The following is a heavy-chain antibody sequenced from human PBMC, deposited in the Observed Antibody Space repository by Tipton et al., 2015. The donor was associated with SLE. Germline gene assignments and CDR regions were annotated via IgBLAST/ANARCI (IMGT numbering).Heavy chain of an antibody. V-gene: IGHV3-NL1*01. D-gene: IGHD6-19*01. J-gene: IGHJ1*01. CDR2: IYSGSSSL. CDR1: GFTVSTYG. CDR3: AKPRGAVAGDAEYFQY. Sequence: SLRLSCAASGFTVSTYGMHWVRQAPGRGLEWVSVIYSGSSSLNYADSVKGRFTISRDNSKNTLFLQMSSLRAEDTAVYYCAKPRGAVAGDAEYFQYWGQGTLVTVSS.